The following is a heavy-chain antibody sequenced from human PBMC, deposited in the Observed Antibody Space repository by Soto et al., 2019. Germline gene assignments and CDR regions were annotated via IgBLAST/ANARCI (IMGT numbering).Heavy chain of an antibody. V-gene: IGHV4-30-4*01. J-gene: IGHJ6*02. D-gene: IGHD3-3*01. CDR3: ARDHDFWSGSPPRDGMDV. CDR2: IYYSGST. Sequence: QVQLQASGPGLVKPSQTLSLTCTVSGGSISSGDYYWSWIRQPPGKGLEWIGYIYYSGSTYYNPSLKSRVTISVDTAKNRFSLNLSSVTAADTAVYYCARDHDFWSGSPPRDGMDVWGQGTTVTVSS. CDR1: GGSISSGDYY.